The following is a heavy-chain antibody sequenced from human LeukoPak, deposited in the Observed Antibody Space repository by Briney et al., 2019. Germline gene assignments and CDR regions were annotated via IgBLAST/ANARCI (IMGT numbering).Heavy chain of an antibody. V-gene: IGHV4-59*01. CDR1: GGSISSYY. Sequence: SETLSLTCTVSGGSISSYYWSWIRQPPGKGLEWIGYIYYSGSTNYNPSLKSRVTISVDTSKNQFSLKLSSVTAADTAVYYCARGHYYDSSGYYFNWFDPWGQGTLVTVSS. J-gene: IGHJ5*02. CDR3: ARGHYYDSSGYYFNWFDP. CDR2: IYYSGST. D-gene: IGHD3-22*01.